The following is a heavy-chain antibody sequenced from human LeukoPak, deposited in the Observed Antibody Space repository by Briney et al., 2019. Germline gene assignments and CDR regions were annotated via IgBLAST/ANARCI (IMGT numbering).Heavy chain of an antibody. V-gene: IGHV3-15*01. D-gene: IGHD4-17*01. J-gene: IGHJ4*02. CDR3: TTDPGDFPDY. CDR2: IKNKADGGTT. CDR1: LLNINNAW. Sequence: GWALRLFCAACLLNINNAWMSWVRQATAKGMNQIRRIKNKADGGTTGYAAPVKGRFTISRDDSKNTLFLQMNSLKTEDTAMYYCTTDPGDFPDYWGQGTLVTVSS.